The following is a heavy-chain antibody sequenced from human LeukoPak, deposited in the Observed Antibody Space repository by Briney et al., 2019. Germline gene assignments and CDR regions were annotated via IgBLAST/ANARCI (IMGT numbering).Heavy chain of an antibody. CDR2: ISGSGGLT. D-gene: IGHD1-26*01. CDR1: GFTFSTYA. CDR3: AKDSRGRVDY. Sequence: AGGSLRLSCVASGFTFSTYAMSWARQAPGKGLEWVSAISGSGGLTYYADSVKGRFTISRDNSKNTLYLEMNSLRAEDTAVYYCAKDSRGRVDYWGQGTLVTVSS. J-gene: IGHJ4*02. V-gene: IGHV3-23*01.